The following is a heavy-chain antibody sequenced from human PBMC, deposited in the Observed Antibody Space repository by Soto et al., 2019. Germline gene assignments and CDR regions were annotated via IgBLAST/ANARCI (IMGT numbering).Heavy chain of an antibody. D-gene: IGHD6-6*01. J-gene: IGHJ6*02. Sequence: TSVKVSCKDSGYTFITNGISWVRQAPGQGLEWMGWISSYNGNTNYAQKLQGRVTMTTDTSTTTAYMELRSLRSDDTAVYYCARDRPTSSIRARDYYYGMDVWGQGTTVTVSS. V-gene: IGHV1-18*01. CDR1: GYTFITNG. CDR2: ISSYNGNT. CDR3: ARDRPTSSIRARDYYYGMDV.